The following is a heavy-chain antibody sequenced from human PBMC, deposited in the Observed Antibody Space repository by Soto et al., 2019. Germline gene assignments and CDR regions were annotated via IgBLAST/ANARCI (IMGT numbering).Heavy chain of an antibody. J-gene: IGHJ4*02. V-gene: IGHV3-23*01. CDR3: AKASGLGERFLLYYFDY. CDR1: GFTFSSYA. CDR2: ISGSGGST. Sequence: GSLRLSCAASGFTFSSYAMSWVRQAPGKGLEWVSAISGSGGSTYYADSVKGRFTISRDNSKNTLYLQMNSLRAEDTAVYYCAKASGLGERFLLYYFDYWGQGTLVTVSS. D-gene: IGHD3-10*01.